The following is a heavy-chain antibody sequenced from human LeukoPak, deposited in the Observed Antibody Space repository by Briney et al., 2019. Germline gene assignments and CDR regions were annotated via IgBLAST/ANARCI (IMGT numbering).Heavy chain of an antibody. CDR3: ARHEPFSYYYGSGSPTPGFDP. V-gene: IGHV5-51*01. J-gene: IGHJ5*02. Sequence: GESLKISCKGSGYSFTSYWIGWVRQMPRKGLEWMGIIYPGDSDTRYSPSFQGQVTISADKSISTAYLQWSSLKASDTAMYYCARHEPFSYYYGSGSPTPGFDPWGQGTLVTVSS. CDR1: GYSFTSYW. CDR2: IYPGDSDT. D-gene: IGHD3-10*01.